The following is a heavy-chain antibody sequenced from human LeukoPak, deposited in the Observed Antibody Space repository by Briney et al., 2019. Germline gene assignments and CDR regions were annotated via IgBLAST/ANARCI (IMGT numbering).Heavy chain of an antibody. CDR2: ISAYNGNT. D-gene: IGHD3-16*02. CDR1: GYTFTSYG. Sequence: ASVTVSCKASGYTFTSYGISWVRQAPGQGLEWMGWISAYNGNTSYAQKLQGRVTMTTDTSTSTAYMELRSLRSDDTAVYYCARELYDYVWGSYREYYFDYWGQGTLVTVSS. V-gene: IGHV1-18*01. CDR3: ARELYDYVWGSYREYYFDY. J-gene: IGHJ4*02.